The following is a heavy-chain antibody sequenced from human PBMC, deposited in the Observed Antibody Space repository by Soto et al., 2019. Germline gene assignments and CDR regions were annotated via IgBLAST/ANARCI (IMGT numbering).Heavy chain of an antibody. J-gene: IGHJ4*02. V-gene: IGHV1-69*02. CDR3: ASVPGSGSSSFDY. CDR1: GGTFSSYT. D-gene: IGHD3-10*01. Sequence: QVQLVQSGAEVKKPGSSVKVSCKASGGTFSSYTISWVRQAPGQGLEWMGRIIPILGIANYAQKFQGRVTITADKSTSTAYIELSSLRSEDTAVYSCASVPGSGSSSFDYWGQGTLVTVSS. CDR2: IIPILGIA.